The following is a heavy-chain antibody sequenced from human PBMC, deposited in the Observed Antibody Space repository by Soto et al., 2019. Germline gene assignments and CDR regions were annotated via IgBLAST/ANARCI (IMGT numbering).Heavy chain of an antibody. CDR1: GFSLSTTGEG. V-gene: IGHV2-5*01. CDR2: VHWNDDK. J-gene: IGHJ6*02. CDR3: AHRSLRDTSPDYIGLDV. Sequence: QITLKEAGPTLVKPTQTLTLTCTFSGFSLSTTGEGVFWIRQPPGKAPEWLALVHWNDDKRYSPSLRPRLTIRKDTSRNKVVLSLTNLDPVDTGTYYCAHRSLRDTSPDYIGLDVWGQGTTVIVSS.